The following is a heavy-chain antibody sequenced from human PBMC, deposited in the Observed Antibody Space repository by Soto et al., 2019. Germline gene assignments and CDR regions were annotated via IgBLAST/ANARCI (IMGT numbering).Heavy chain of an antibody. CDR3: ARGGQDFWSGPFDY. D-gene: IGHD3-3*01. J-gene: IGHJ4*02. CDR1: VGSISSGGYS. Sequence: SETLSLTCAVSVGSISSGGYSRSWIRQPPGKGLEWIGYIYHSGSTYYNPSLKSRVTISVDRSKNQFSLKLSSVTAADTAVYYCARGGQDFWSGPFDYWGRRALVTVSS. V-gene: IGHV4-30-2*01. CDR2: IYHSGST.